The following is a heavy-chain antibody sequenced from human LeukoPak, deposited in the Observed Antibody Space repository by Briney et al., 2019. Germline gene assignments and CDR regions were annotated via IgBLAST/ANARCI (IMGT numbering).Heavy chain of an antibody. D-gene: IGHD3-10*01. Sequence: GGSLRLSCAASGFTFSSYWMHWVRQAPGKGLVWVARINKDGSSTTCADSVKGRFTISRDNAKNTLFLQMHSLRPEDTAVYYCAKDMIRGVIDYWGQGALVTVSS. CDR1: GFTFSSYW. J-gene: IGHJ4*02. V-gene: IGHV3-74*01. CDR3: AKDMIRGVIDY. CDR2: INKDGSST.